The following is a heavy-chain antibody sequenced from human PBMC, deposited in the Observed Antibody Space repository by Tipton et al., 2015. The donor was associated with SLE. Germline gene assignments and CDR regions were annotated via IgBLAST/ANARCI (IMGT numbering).Heavy chain of an antibody. CDR3: ARGSRGRPVNPRIEGSTNVFDI. CDR1: GGSFSTFH. Sequence: TLSLTCEVSGGSFSTFHWTWIRQSPGKGLEWFGEINQGGTSNYNPSLQSRVTISLDTSKNLVSLRLRSVTAADTAIYYCARGSRGRPVNPRIEGSTNVFDIWGQGTLVIVSS. D-gene: IGHD1-26*01. V-gene: IGHV4-34*01. CDR2: INQGGTS. J-gene: IGHJ3*02.